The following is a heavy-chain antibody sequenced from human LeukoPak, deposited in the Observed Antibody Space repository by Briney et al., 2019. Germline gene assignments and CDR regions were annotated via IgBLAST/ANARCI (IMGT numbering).Heavy chain of an antibody. Sequence: PSETLSLTCTVSGGSVSGYYWSWIRQPPGKGLEWIGYIYYSGSTNYNPSLKSRVTISVDTSKNQFSLKLSSVTAADTAVYYCASLKEDDYGVNWFDPWGQGTLVTVSS. CDR2: IYYSGST. CDR1: GGSVSGYY. D-gene: IGHD4-17*01. CDR3: ASLKEDDYGVNWFDP. V-gene: IGHV4-59*02. J-gene: IGHJ5*02.